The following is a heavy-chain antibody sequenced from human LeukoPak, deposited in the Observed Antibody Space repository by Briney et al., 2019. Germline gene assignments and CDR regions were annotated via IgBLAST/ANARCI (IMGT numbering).Heavy chain of an antibody. CDR1: GFTFSSYA. V-gene: IGHV3-23*01. J-gene: IGHJ4*02. CDR3: AKGMGGNEFDY. CDR2: ISGRGSST. Sequence: GGSLRLSCAASGFTFSSYAMSWVRQAPGKGLEWVSDISGRGSSTYHADSVKGRFTISRDNSKNTLYLQMNSLRAEDTAVYYCAKGMGGNEFDYWGQGTLVTVSS. D-gene: IGHD4-23*01.